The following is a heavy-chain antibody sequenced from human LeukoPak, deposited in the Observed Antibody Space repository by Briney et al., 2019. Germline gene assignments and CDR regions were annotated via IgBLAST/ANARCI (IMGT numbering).Heavy chain of an antibody. CDR3: ARLRPEIY. J-gene: IGHJ4*02. D-gene: IGHD5-24*01. CDR2: IHYSGST. CDR1: GDSISSSSYF. V-gene: IGHV4-39*01. Sequence: PSETLSLTCTVSGDSISSSSYFWGWSRQPPGQGLEWIGSIHYSGSTYNNPSLKRRATISVDTSKNQFSLKLSSATAADTAVYYCARLRPEIYWGQGTLVSVSS.